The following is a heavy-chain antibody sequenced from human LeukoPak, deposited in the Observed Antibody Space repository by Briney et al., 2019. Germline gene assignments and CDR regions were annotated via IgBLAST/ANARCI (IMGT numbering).Heavy chain of an antibody. CDR2: IKQDGSEK. V-gene: IGHV3-7*03. D-gene: IGHD3-10*01. J-gene: IGHJ6*02. Sequence: GGSLRLSCAASGFTFSSYWMSWVRQAPGKGLEWVANIKQDGSEKYYVDSVKGRFTISRDNAKNSLYLQMNSLRAEDTAVYYCARDWYGSGSYSPSGDYYYYGMDVWGQGTTVTVSS. CDR1: GFTFSSYW. CDR3: ARDWYGSGSYSPSGDYYYYGMDV.